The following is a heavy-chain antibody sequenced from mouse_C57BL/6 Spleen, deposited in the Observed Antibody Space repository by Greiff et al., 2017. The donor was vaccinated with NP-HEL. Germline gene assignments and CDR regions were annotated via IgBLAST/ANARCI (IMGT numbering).Heavy chain of an antibody. Sequence: EVKLMESGPGLVKPSQSLSLTCSVTGYSITSGYYWNWIRQFPGNKLEWMGYISYDGSNNYNPSLKNRISITRDTSKNQFFLKLNSVTTEDTATYYCARDRGTVVATDFDYWGQGTTLTVSS. D-gene: IGHD1-1*01. V-gene: IGHV3-6*01. CDR3: ARDRGTVVATDFDY. CDR2: ISYDGSN. CDR1: GYSITSGYY. J-gene: IGHJ2*01.